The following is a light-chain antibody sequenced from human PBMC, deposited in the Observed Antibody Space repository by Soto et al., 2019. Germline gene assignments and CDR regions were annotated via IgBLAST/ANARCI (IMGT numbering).Light chain of an antibody. CDR2: YTS. Sequence: EIVLTQSPATLSSSPGETATLSCSASQYVGTRLAWYQHKPGQAPRLLIYYTSNRATGIPARFSGSGSGTDFSLSISSLAPEDFAIYYCHLRQSWPRTFGQGTKVEIK. J-gene: IGKJ1*01. CDR3: HLRQSWPRT. CDR1: QYVGTR. V-gene: IGKV3-11*01.